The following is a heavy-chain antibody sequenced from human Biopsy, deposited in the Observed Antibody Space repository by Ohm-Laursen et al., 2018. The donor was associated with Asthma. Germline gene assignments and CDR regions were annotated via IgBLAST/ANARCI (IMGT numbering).Heavy chain of an antibody. CDR1: GDSISSYH. V-gene: IGHV4-59*01. D-gene: IGHD4-23*01. CDR3: ARGVVYGGDSYAEYFQH. CDR2: VFYGGAT. J-gene: IGHJ1*01. Sequence: SETLSLTCTVSGDSISSYHWSWIRQPPGKGLEWIGYVFYGGATNYNPSLKSRVTISVDTSKNQFFLRLNSVTAADTAVYYCARGVVYGGDSYAEYFQHWGQGTLVTVSS.